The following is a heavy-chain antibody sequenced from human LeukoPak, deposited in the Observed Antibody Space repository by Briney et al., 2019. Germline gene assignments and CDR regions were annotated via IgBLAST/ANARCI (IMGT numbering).Heavy chain of an antibody. V-gene: IGHV4-30-2*01. CDR2: IYHSGST. Sequence: SETLSLTCTVSGGSISSGGYYWSWIRQPPGKGLEWIGYIYHSGSTYYNPSLKSRVTISVDTSKNQFSLKLSSVTAADTAVYYCVGFFRVRGVIIDYWGQGTLVTVSS. D-gene: IGHD3-10*01. CDR1: GGSISSGGYY. CDR3: VGFFRVRGVIIDY. J-gene: IGHJ4*02.